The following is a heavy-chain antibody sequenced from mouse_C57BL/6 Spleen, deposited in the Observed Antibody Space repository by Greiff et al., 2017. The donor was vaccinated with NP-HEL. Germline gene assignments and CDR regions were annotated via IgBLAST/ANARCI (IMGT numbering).Heavy chain of an antibody. CDR3: ARGGNSPAMDY. V-gene: IGHV1-19*01. CDR1: GYTFTDYY. D-gene: IGHD2-1*01. CDR2: INPYNGGT. J-gene: IGHJ4*01. Sequence: EVQLQQSGPVLVKPGASVKMSCKASGYTFTDYYMNWVKQSHGKSLEWIGVINPYNGGTSYNQKFKGKATLTVDKSSSTAYMELNSLTSEDSAVYYCARGGNSPAMDYWGQGTSVTVSS.